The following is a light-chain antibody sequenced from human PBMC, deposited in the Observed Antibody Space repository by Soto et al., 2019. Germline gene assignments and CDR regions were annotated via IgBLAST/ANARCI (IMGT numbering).Light chain of an antibody. CDR1: SGSVSTSDY. CDR3: VLYMTSGLRV. V-gene: IGLV8-61*01. J-gene: IGLJ3*02. Sequence: QTVVTQEPSISVSPGGTVTLTCGLNSGSVSTSDYPSWYQQTPGQAPRTLIYGTDTRSSGVPDRFSGSIVGIKAALTITGAQAEDESDYYCVLYMTSGLRVFGGGTKLTVL. CDR2: GTD.